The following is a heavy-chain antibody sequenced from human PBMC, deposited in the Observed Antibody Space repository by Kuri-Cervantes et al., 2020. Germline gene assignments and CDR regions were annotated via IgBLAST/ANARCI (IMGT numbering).Heavy chain of an antibody. Sequence: GGSLTLSCAASGFTFTNFAMNWVRQAPGKGLEWVSAINGGGDSPSYADSVKGRFTISRDNSKNTLYLQTNSLRAEDTAIYYCAKDLSQFGVAQYWGQGTLVTVSS. CDR3: AKDLSQFGVAQY. V-gene: IGHV3-23*01. CDR1: GFTFTNFA. CDR2: INGGGDSP. J-gene: IGHJ4*02. D-gene: IGHD3-3*01.